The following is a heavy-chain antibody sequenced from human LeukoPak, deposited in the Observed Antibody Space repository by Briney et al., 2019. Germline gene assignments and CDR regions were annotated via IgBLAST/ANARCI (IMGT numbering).Heavy chain of an antibody. CDR1: GFTFDDYA. Sequence: PGGSLRLSCAASGFTFDDYAMHWVRQAPGKGLEWVSGISWNSGSIGYADSVKGRFTISRDNAKNTVYLQMNSLRAEDTALYYCAKAGPALVLVAARFDYWGQGALVTVSS. CDR2: ISWNSGSI. D-gene: IGHD2-15*01. V-gene: IGHV3-9*01. CDR3: AKAGPALVLVAARFDY. J-gene: IGHJ4*02.